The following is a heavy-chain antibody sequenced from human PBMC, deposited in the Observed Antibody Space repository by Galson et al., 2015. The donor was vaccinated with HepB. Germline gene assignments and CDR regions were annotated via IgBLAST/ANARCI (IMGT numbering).Heavy chain of an antibody. CDR2: TRWNTGSV. J-gene: IGHJ4*02. CDR3: ARGQLRYFDWLLNSYYFDY. Sequence: MHWVPHAPGNGLEWVSGTRWNTGSVAYADSVKGRFTISRDNAKNSLYLQMNSLRAEDTAVYYCARGQLRYFDWLLNSYYFDYWGQGTLVTVSS. D-gene: IGHD3-9*01. V-gene: IGHV3-9*01.